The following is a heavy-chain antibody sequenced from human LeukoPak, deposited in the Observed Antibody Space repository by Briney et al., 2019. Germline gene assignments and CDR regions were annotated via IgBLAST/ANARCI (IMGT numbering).Heavy chain of an antibody. Sequence: PSETLSLTCTVSGDSISSYYWSWIRQPPGKGLEWIGYIYYSGSTNYNPSLKSRVTISVDTSKNQFSLKLSSVTAADTAVYYCARHGLSHVGSGWRETHYNWFDPWGQGTLVTVSS. V-gene: IGHV4-59*08. J-gene: IGHJ5*02. D-gene: IGHD6-19*01. CDR3: ARHGLSHVGSGWRETHYNWFDP. CDR1: GDSISSYY. CDR2: IYYSGST.